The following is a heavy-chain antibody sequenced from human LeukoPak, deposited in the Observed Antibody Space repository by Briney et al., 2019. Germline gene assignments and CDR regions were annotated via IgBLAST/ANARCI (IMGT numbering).Heavy chain of an antibody. V-gene: IGHV4-59*01. J-gene: IGHJ5*02. CDR2: ISYTGST. D-gene: IGHD5-12*01. Sequence: PSETLSLTCTVSGGSISNYYWSWIRQPPGEGLEWIGYISYTGSTNYNPSLKSRITVFVDTSNNQFSLKVTSLTAADTAVYYCARTIKSGNYYWFDPWGQGTLVTVSS. CDR3: ARTIKSGNYYWFDP. CDR1: GGSISNYY.